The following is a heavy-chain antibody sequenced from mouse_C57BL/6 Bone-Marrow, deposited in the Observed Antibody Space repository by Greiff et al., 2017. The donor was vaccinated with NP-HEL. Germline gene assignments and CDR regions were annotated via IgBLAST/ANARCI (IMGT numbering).Heavy chain of an antibody. Sequence: EVMLVESGGGLVKPGGSLKLSCAASGFTFSDYGMHWVRQAPEKGLEWVAYISSGSSTIYYADTVKGRFTISRDNAKNTLFLQMTSLRSEDTAMYYCARRWLQAMDYWGQGTSVTVSS. CDR1: GFTFSDYG. CDR2: ISSGSSTI. J-gene: IGHJ4*01. CDR3: ARRWLQAMDY. V-gene: IGHV5-17*01. D-gene: IGHD2-3*01.